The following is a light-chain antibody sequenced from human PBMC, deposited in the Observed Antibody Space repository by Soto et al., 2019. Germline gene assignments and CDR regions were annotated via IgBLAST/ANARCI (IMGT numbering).Light chain of an antibody. J-gene: IGLJ1*01. Sequence: QSALTQPRSVSGSPGQSVTISCTGTNNGVGGYNYVSWYQQYAGKAPKLTIYDVTKRPSGAPDRFSGSKSGNTASLTISGLQAEDVADYYCCSYAGSYTYVFGTGTKATVL. CDR1: NNGVGGYNY. V-gene: IGLV2-11*01. CDR3: CSYAGSYTYV. CDR2: DVT.